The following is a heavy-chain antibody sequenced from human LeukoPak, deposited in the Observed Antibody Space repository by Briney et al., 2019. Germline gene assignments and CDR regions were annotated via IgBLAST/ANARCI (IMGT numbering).Heavy chain of an antibody. Sequence: ASVKVSCKVSGYTLTELSMHWVRQAPGKGLEWLGGFDPEDGETIYAQKFQGRVTITADKSTSTAYMELSSLRSEDTAVYYCAREWELPVYFDYWGQGTLVTVSS. CDR2: FDPEDGET. J-gene: IGHJ4*02. CDR1: GYTLTELS. CDR3: AREWELPVYFDY. V-gene: IGHV1-24*01. D-gene: IGHD1-26*01.